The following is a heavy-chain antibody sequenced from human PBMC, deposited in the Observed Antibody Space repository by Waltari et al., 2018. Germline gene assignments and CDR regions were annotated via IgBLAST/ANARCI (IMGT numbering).Heavy chain of an antibody. CDR2: IYPSGST. D-gene: IGHD3-22*01. J-gene: IGHJ4*02. V-gene: IGHV4-38-2*01. Sequence: QVQLQESGPGLVKPSETLSLTCAVSGYSISSGYYWGWIRQPPGKGLEWIGSIYPSGSTYYNPSLKSRVTISVDTSKNQCSLKLSSVTAADTAVYYCARSGDYDSSGYSLDWGQGTLVTVSS. CDR1: GYSISSGYY. CDR3: ARSGDYDSSGYSLD.